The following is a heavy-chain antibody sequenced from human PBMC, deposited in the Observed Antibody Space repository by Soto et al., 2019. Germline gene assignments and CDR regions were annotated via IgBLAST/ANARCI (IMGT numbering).Heavy chain of an antibody. CDR1: GFTFSDHY. CDR2: TRNKANSYTT. CDR3: ARSVQIWPSFYYYGMDV. J-gene: IGHJ6*04. V-gene: IGHV3-72*01. D-gene: IGHD5-18*01. Sequence: GGSLRLSCAASGFTFSDHYMDWVRQAPGKGLEWVGRTRNKANSYTTEYAASVKGRFTISRDDSKNSLYLQMNSLKTEDTAVYYCARSVQIWPSFYYYGMDVWGKGTTVTVSS.